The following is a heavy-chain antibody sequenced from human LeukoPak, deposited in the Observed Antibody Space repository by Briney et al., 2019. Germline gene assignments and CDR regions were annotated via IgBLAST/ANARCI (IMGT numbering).Heavy chain of an antibody. J-gene: IGHJ4*02. Sequence: GGSLRLSCEASGFTFGSHAMYWVRQAPGKGLEWVSGIFGSGGSPHYADPVKGRFTISRDNSRNTVYLQINSLRAEDTAVYYCGKTTVGYSSGQKPAWPVDYWGQGALVTVSS. D-gene: IGHD5-18*01. V-gene: IGHV3-23*01. CDR3: GKTTVGYSSGQKPAWPVDY. CDR2: IFGSGGSP. CDR1: GFTFGSHA.